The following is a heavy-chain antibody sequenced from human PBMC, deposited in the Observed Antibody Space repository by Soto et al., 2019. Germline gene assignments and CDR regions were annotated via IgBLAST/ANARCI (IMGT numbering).Heavy chain of an antibody. CDR1: GYNFPNYW. V-gene: IGHV5-51*01. CDR3: ARQVRSDGPGDS. CDR2: IYPRDSET. J-gene: IGHJ4*02. D-gene: IGHD2-15*01. Sequence: GESLKISCKASGYNFPNYWIAWVRQMPGQGLEWMGIIYPRDSETRFSPSIQGQVTISADKSTNTAYLQWSSLRASDTAMYYCARQVRSDGPGDSSGQGTPVTVSS.